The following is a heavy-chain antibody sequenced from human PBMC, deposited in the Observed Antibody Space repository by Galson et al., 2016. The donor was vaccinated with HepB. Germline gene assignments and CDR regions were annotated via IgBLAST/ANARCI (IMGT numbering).Heavy chain of an antibody. CDR3: ARDPTGAYRAFDY. D-gene: IGHD4-11*01. Sequence: SVKVSCKVSGYTLTELSMHWVRQAPGQGLEWMGWISAYNGNTNYAQKLQGRVTMTTDTSTSTAYMELRSLRSDDTAVFYCARDPTGAYRAFDYWGQGTLVTVSS. V-gene: IGHV1-18*01. CDR2: ISAYNGNT. CDR1: GYTLTELS. J-gene: IGHJ4*02.